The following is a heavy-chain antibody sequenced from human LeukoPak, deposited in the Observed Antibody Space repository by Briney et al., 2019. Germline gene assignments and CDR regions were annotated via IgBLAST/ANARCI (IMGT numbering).Heavy chain of an antibody. CDR3: AKDMVRGVPPLDAFDI. CDR2: ISGSGGST. Sequence: GGSLRLSCAASGFTFSSYAMSWVCQAPGKGLEWVSAISGSGGSTYYADSVKGRFTISRDNSKNTLYLQMNSLRAEDTAVYYRAKDMVRGVPPLDAFDIWGQGTMVTVSS. V-gene: IGHV3-23*01. J-gene: IGHJ3*02. CDR1: GFTFSSYA. D-gene: IGHD3-10*01.